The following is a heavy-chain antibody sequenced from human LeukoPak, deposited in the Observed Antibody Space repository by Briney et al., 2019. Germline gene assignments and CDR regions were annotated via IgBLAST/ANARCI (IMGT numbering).Heavy chain of an antibody. CDR1: GFTFTSFA. CDR3: ARGGGWLQVNEGFDY. CDR2: ISGSGDGT. J-gene: IGHJ4*02. Sequence: GGSLRLSCAASGFTFTSFALSWVRQAPGKGLEWVSSISGSGDGTYSADSVKGRFTISRDHSKKTLYLQMNSLRAEDTAVYYCARGGGWLQVNEGFDYWGQGTLVTVSS. D-gene: IGHD5-24*01. V-gene: IGHV3-23*01.